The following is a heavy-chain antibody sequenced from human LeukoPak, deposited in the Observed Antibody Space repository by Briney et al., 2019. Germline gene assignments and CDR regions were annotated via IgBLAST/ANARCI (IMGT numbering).Heavy chain of an antibody. D-gene: IGHD5-18*01. J-gene: IGHJ6*03. CDR3: ARISGYIYGNYYYYYMDV. CDR2: INPNSGGT. V-gene: IGHV1-2*02. CDR1: GYTFTGYY. Sequence: APVKVSCKASGYTFTGYYMHWVRQAPGQGLEWMGWINPNSGGTNYAQKFQGRVTMTRDTSISTAYMELSRLRSDDTAVYYCARISGYIYGNYYYYYMDVWGKGTTVTISS.